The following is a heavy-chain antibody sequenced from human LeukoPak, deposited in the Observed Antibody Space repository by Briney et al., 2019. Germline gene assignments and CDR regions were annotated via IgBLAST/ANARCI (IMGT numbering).Heavy chain of an antibody. J-gene: IGHJ4*02. CDR2: ISGSGGST. CDR1: GFTFSTYP. V-gene: IGHV3-23*01. D-gene: IGHD2/OR15-2a*01. CDR3: AKERPQTTSFDY. Sequence: SGGSLRLSCAASGFTFSTYPMNWVRQAPGKGLEWVSTISGSGGSTYYADSVKGRFTISRGNSKNTLYLQMNSLRAEDTAIYYCAKERPQTTSFDYWGQGTLVTVSS.